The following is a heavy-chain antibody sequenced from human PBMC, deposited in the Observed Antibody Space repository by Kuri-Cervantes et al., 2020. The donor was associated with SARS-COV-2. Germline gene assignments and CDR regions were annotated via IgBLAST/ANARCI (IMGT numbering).Heavy chain of an antibody. V-gene: IGHV3-7*03. CDR1: GFTFSSYW. D-gene: IGHD6-13*01. CDR2: VRQDGRDK. J-gene: IGHJ4*02. CDR3: TTEGSSWYPLYYFDY. Sequence: GGSLRLSCAASGFTFSSYWMTWVRQAPGKGLDWVANVRQDGRDKDYGDSVKGRFTISRDNTKNSLYLQMDSLTAEDTAVYYCTTEGSSWYPLYYFDYRGQGTLVTVSS.